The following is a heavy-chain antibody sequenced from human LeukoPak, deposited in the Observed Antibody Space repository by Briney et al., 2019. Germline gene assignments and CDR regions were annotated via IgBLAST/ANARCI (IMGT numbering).Heavy chain of an antibody. V-gene: IGHV1-58*01. J-gene: IGHJ4*02. CDR3: AKGSPFLWFGELSGCYFDY. Sequence: ASVKVSCKASGFTFTSSAVQWVRQARGQRLEWIGWIVVGSGNTNYAQKFQERVTFTRDMSTSTAYMELSSLRAEDTAVYYCAKGSPFLWFGELSGCYFDYWGQGTLVTVSS. D-gene: IGHD3-10*01. CDR2: IVVGSGNT. CDR1: GFTFTSSA.